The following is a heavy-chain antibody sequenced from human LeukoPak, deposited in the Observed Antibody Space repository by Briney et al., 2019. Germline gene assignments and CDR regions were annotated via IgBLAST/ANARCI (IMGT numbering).Heavy chain of an antibody. V-gene: IGHV4-34*01. CDR3: ARIDYDSSGYYSHYFDY. J-gene: IGHJ4*02. CDR1: SGSFSGYY. CDR2: INHSGST. Sequence: PSETLSLTCAVYSGSFSGYYWSWIRQPPGKGLEWIGEINHSGSTNYNPSLKSRVTISVDTSKNQFSLKLSSVTAADTAVYYCARIDYDSSGYYSHYFDYWGQGTLVTVFS. D-gene: IGHD3-22*01.